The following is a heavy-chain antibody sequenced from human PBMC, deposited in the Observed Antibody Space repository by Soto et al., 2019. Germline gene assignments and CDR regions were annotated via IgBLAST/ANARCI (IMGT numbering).Heavy chain of an antibody. D-gene: IGHD3-9*01. Sequence: ASVKVSCKASGYSFRSYYLHWVRQAPGQGFEWLGIINPSDGTTNYAQKFQGRVTMTSDTSTSTVYMDLSSLRSEDTAVYYCARDLRSLRSFDWLFYYYYGMDVWVQGNTVT. CDR1: GYSFRSYY. V-gene: IGHV1-46*01. CDR3: ARDLRSLRSFDWLFYYYYGMDV. J-gene: IGHJ6*02. CDR2: INPSDGTT.